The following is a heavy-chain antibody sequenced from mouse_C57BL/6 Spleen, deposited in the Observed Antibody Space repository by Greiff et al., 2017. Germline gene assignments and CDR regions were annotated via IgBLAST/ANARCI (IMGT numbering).Heavy chain of an antibody. Sequence: EVMLVESGGGLVQPGGSLKLSCAASGFTFSDYYMYWVRQTPEKRLEWVAYISNGGGSTYYPDTVKGRFTISRDNAKNTLYLQMSRLKSEDTAMYYCARQSYGSSHFDYWGQGTTLTVSS. D-gene: IGHD1-1*01. CDR3: ARQSYGSSHFDY. V-gene: IGHV5-12*01. CDR2: ISNGGGST. J-gene: IGHJ2*01. CDR1: GFTFSDYY.